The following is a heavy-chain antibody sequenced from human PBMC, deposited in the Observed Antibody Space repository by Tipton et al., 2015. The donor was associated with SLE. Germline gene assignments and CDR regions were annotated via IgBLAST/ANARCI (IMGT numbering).Heavy chain of an antibody. J-gene: IGHJ5*02. CDR3: AKPNGSGAP. CDR1: GFTFSSYA. D-gene: IGHD6-19*01. Sequence: RSLRLSCAASGFTFSSYAMHWVRQAPGKGLEWVAVISYDGSNKYYADSVKGRFTISRDNSKNTLYLQMNSLRAEDTAVYYCAKPNGSGAPWGQGTLVTVSS. CDR2: ISYDGSNK. V-gene: IGHV3-30-3*02.